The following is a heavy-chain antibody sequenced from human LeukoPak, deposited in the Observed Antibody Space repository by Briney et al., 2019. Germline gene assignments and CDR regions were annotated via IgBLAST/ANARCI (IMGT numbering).Heavy chain of an antibody. J-gene: IGHJ4*02. CDR2: IIPIFGTA. V-gene: IGHV1-69*13. D-gene: IGHD6-13*01. CDR3: ARHGVSGTGLDY. CDR1: GGTFSSYA. Sequence: SVTVSCKASGGTFSSYAISWVRQAPGQGLEWMGGIIPIFGTANYAQKFQGRVTITADESTSTAYMELSSLRSEDTAVYYCARHGVSGTGLDYWGQGTLVTVSS.